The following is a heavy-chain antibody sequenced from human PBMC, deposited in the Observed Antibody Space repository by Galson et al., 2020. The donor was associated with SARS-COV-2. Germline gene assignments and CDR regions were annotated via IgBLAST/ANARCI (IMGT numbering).Heavy chain of an antibody. V-gene: IGHV4-59*01. J-gene: IGHJ4*02. CDR2: IHHSGST. Sequence: ETSETLSLTCTVSGGSINHYHWSWIRQPPGKGLECIGYIHHSGSTNYNPSLKSRVTISADTSKDQYSLKLRSVTAADTAVYFCARISSHGACDYWGQGTLVTVSS. D-gene: IGHD4-17*01. CDR1: GGSINHYH. CDR3: ARISSHGACDY.